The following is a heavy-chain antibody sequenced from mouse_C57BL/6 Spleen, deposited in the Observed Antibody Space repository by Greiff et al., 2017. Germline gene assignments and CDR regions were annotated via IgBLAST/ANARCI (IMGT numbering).Heavy chain of an antibody. CDR1: GYSFTSYW. CDR3: ASGYYDLDY. D-gene: IGHD2-4*01. J-gene: IGHJ2*01. V-gene: IGHV1-55*01. Sequence: VQLQQSGAELVKPGASVKMSCKASGYSFTSYWITWVKQRPGQGLEWIGDMYPGSGSTNYNEKFKSKATLTVDTSSSTAYMQLSSLASEDSAVYYCASGYYDLDYWGQGTTLTVSS. CDR2: MYPGSGST.